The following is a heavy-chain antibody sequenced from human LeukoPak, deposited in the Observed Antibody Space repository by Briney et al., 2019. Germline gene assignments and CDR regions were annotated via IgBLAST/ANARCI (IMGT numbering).Heavy chain of an antibody. Sequence: GGSLRLSCAASGFTFSSYWMHWVRQAPGKGLEYVSRINSDGSTTTYADSVKGPFTSSRDNAKNTLYLQMNSLRADDTAVYYCVRVNNFWSGHYDYWGQGTLVTVSS. CDR2: INSDGSTT. CDR3: VRVNNFWSGHYDY. J-gene: IGHJ4*02. CDR1: GFTFSSYW. V-gene: IGHV3-74*01. D-gene: IGHD3-3*01.